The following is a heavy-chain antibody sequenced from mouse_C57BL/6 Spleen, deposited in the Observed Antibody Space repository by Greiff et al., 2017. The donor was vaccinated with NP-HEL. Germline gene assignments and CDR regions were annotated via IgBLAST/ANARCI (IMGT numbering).Heavy chain of an antibody. Sequence: EVQLQQSGPELVKPGASVKIPCKASGYTFTDYNMDWVKQSHGKSLEWIGDINPNNGGTIYNQKFKGKATLTVDKSSSTAYMELRSLTSEDTAVYYCARSGRWGFAYWGQGTLVTVSA. CDR3: ARSGRWGFAY. CDR2: INPNNGGT. CDR1: GYTFTDYN. J-gene: IGHJ3*01. V-gene: IGHV1-18*01. D-gene: IGHD1-1*02.